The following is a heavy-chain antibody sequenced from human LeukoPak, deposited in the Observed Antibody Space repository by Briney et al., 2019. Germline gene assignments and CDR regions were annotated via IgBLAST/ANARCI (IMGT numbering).Heavy chain of an antibody. CDR3: ARKYCSSTSCLFDC. CDR1: GFTFSSYW. D-gene: IGHD2-2*01. CDR2: IKQDGSEQ. V-gene: IGHV3-7*02. J-gene: IGHJ4*02. Sequence: GGSLRLSCAASGFTFSSYWMSWLRQAPGRGLEWVANIKQDGSEQQYVDSVKGRFTISRDNAKNSLYLQMNSLRAEDTAVYYCARKYCSSTSCLFDCWGQGTLVTVSS.